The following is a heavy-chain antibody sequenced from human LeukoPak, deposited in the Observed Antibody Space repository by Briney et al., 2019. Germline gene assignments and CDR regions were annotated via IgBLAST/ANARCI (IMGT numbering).Heavy chain of an antibody. CDR1: RFTFDDYA. CDR3: AKDMRDYYYYMDV. V-gene: IGHV3-9*01. Sequence: GGSLRLSCAASRFTFDDYAMHWVRHAPGKGLEWVSGISWNSGSIGYADSVKGRFTISRDNAKNSLYLQMNSLSAEDTALYYCAKDMRDYYYYMDVWGKGTTVTVSS. J-gene: IGHJ6*03. CDR2: ISWNSGSI.